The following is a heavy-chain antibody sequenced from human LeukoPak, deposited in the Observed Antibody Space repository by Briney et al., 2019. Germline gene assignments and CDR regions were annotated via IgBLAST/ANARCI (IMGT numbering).Heavy chain of an antibody. V-gene: IGHV3-30*02. CDR1: GFTFSSYG. Sequence: GGSLRLSCAASGFTFSSYGMHWVRQAPGKGLEWVAFIRYDGSNKYYADSVKGRFIISRDKSKNTLYLQMNSLRAEDTAVYYCAKEGGIQLWLNYFDYWGQGTLVTVSS. CDR2: IRYDGSNK. J-gene: IGHJ4*02. CDR3: AKEGGIQLWLNYFDY. D-gene: IGHD5-18*01.